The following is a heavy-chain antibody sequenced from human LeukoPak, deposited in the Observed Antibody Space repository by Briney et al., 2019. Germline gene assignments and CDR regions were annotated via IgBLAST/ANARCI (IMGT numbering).Heavy chain of an antibody. Sequence: GGSLRLSCAASGFPFSSYGMYWVRQTPDKGLQWVAYLRKDATYSNYADSVSGRFTISRDNSKNTLDLQMSSLRVEDTAVYYCACGGPTGGTLDYWGQGALVTVSS. V-gene: IGHV3-30*02. CDR2: LRKDATYS. CDR3: ACGGPTGGTLDY. D-gene: IGHD1-26*01. J-gene: IGHJ4*02. CDR1: GFPFSSYG.